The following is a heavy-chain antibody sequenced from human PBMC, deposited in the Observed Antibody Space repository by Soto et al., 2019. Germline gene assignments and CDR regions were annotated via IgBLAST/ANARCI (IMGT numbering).Heavy chain of an antibody. CDR1: GGSISSYY. CDR3: ARTFISSGWYGWFDP. V-gene: IGHV4-59*01. Sequence: SETLSLTYTVSGGSISSYYWSWIRQPPGKGLEWIGYIHYSGTTNYNPSLKSRVTISVDTSKNQFSLKLSSVTAADTAVYYCARTFISSGWYGWFDPWGQGTLVTVS. D-gene: IGHD6-19*01. CDR2: IHYSGTT. J-gene: IGHJ5*02.